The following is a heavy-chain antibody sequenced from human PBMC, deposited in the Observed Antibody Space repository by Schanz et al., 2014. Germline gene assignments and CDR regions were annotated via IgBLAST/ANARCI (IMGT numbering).Heavy chain of an antibody. Sequence: EVQLLESGGGLVRPGGSLRLSCAASGFTFSNYAMSWVRQAPGKGLEWVSGFIVDSGNTYYAGSVKGRFSISRDNSKNTLYLQMNSLRAEDTAVYYCAKQIHYDILTGTRNWGQGTLVTVSS. V-gene: IGHV3-23*01. CDR1: GFTFSNYA. D-gene: IGHD3-9*01. CDR3: AKQIHYDILTGTRN. J-gene: IGHJ4*02. CDR2: FIVDSGNT.